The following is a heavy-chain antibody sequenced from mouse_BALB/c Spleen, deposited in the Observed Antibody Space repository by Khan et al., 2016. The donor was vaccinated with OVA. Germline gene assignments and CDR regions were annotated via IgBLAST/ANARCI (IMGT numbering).Heavy chain of an antibody. D-gene: IGHD1-1*01. CDR2: FYPGTGST. J-gene: IGHJ4*01. V-gene: IGHV1-76*01. CDR1: GYNFTNYW. Sequence: QVQLKQSGAELVRPGASVKLSCKTSGYNFTNYWIQWVNQRPGQGLEWIARFYPGTGSTYYNEKFMGKATLPADKSSSTAYMQLSSLNSEDSAVFFCAASDYRSTYVMDNWGQGTSVTVSS. CDR3: AASDYRSTYVMDN.